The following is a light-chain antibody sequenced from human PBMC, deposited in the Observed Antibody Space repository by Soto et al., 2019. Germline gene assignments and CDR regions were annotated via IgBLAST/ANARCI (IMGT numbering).Light chain of an antibody. J-gene: IGKJ3*01. CDR1: QSVFSS. CDR2: GSA. Sequence: EIVMTQSPATLSVSPGERATLSCRASQSVFSSLAWYQQRPGQAPRLLIYGSATRATGIPDRFSGSGSGTEFTLTINRLEPEDCAVYYCQLFGRSVTFGPGTKVDIK. V-gene: IGKV3-15*01. CDR3: QLFGRSVT.